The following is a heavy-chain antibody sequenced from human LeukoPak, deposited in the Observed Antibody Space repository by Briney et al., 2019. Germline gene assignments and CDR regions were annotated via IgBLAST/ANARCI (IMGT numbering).Heavy chain of an antibody. V-gene: IGHV3-64D*06. CDR1: GFTLSTYA. D-gene: IGHD3-16*01. Sequence: GGSLRLSCSVSGFTLSTYAMLWVRQAPGKGLEYVSAISTNGGSTYYADSVKGRFTISREDSKNTLYLQMSRLRAEDTAVYYCVNCSVTYYYDYWGQGTLVTVSS. CDR2: ISTNGGST. CDR3: VNCSVTYYYDY. J-gene: IGHJ4*02.